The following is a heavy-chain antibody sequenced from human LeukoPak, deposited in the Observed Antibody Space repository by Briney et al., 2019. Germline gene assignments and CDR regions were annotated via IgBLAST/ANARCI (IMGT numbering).Heavy chain of an antibody. D-gene: IGHD1-26*01. CDR3: ARDSSRVGARSWFDS. Sequence: PSETLSLTCTVSGGSISSSSYYWGWIRQPPGKGLEWIGSIYYSGSTYYNPSLKSRVTISVDTSKNQFSLKLSSVTAADTAVYYCARDSSRVGARSWFDSWGQGTLVTVSS. V-gene: IGHV4-39*07. J-gene: IGHJ5*01. CDR1: GGSISSSSYY. CDR2: IYYSGST.